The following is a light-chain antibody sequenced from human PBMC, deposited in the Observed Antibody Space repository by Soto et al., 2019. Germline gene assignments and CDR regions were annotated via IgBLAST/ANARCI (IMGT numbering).Light chain of an antibody. CDR2: DVS. Sequence: QSALTQPPSVSGSPGQSVAISCTGTSSDVGGYNYVSWYQQHPGKAPKVMIYDVSGRPSGVPDRFSGSKSGNTASLTISGLLAEDEADYYCCSYAGNDFIFGGGTKLTVL. CDR3: CSYAGNDFI. J-gene: IGLJ2*01. V-gene: IGLV2-11*01. CDR1: SSDVGGYNY.